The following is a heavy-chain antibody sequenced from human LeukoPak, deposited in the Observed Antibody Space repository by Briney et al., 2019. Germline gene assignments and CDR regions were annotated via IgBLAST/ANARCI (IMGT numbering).Heavy chain of an antibody. Sequence: GGSLRLSCAASGFTFSSYWMSWVRQAPGKGLEWVANIKQDGSEKYYVDSVKGRFTISRDNAKNSLYLQMKSLRAEDTAVYYCARVVGRVVPAAPDYWGQGTLVTVSS. J-gene: IGHJ4*02. CDR1: GFTFSSYW. CDR2: IKQDGSEK. D-gene: IGHD2-2*01. CDR3: ARVVGRVVPAAPDY. V-gene: IGHV3-7*01.